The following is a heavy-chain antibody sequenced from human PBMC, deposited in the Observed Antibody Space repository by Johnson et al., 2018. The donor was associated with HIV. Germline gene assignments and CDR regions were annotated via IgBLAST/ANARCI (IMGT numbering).Heavy chain of an antibody. V-gene: IGHV3-30*04. J-gene: IGHJ3*02. CDR1: GFTFSSYA. Sequence: VQLVESGGCVVQPGRSLRLSCAASGFTFSSYAMHWVRQAPGKGLEWVAVISYDGSNKYYADSVKGRFTISRDNSKNTLYLQMNSLRAEDTAVYYCARVYSSGWYSALDIWGQGTMVTVSS. CDR2: ISYDGSNK. D-gene: IGHD6-19*01. CDR3: ARVYSSGWYSALDI.